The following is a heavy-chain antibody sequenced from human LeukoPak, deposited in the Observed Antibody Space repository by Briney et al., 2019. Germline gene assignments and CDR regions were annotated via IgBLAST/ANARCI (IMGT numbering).Heavy chain of an antibody. D-gene: IGHD3-10*01. CDR2: INSGSSTM. CDR3: ARVIAVVRVGGLSYYYAMDV. CDR1: GFTFISYS. Sequence: GGSLRLSCAASGFTFISYSMTWVRQAPGKGLEWVSYINSGSSTMYYADSVKGRFTISRDNGKTSLYLQMNSLRDEDTAVYYCARVIAVVRVGGLSYYYAMDVWGQGTTVTVSS. V-gene: IGHV3-48*02. J-gene: IGHJ6*02.